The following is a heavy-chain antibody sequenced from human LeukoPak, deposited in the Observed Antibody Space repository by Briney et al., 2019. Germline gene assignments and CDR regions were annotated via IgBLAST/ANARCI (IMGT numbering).Heavy chain of an antibody. V-gene: IGHV1-8*02. J-gene: IGHJ4*02. CDR2: MNPNSGNT. CDR3: ARGGQWLVDY. CDR1: GYTFTSYG. D-gene: IGHD6-19*01. Sequence: GASVKVSCKASGYTFTSYGISWVGQAPGQGLEWMGWMNPNSGNTGYAQKFQGRVTITRNTSISTAYMELSSLRSEDTAVYYCARGGQWLVDYWGQGTLVTVSS.